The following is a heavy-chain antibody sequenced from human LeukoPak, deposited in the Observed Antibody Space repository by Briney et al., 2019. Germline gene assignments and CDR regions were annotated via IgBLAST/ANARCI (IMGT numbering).Heavy chain of an antibody. CDR2: IRSKAYGGTT. CDR3: SRVRGTGSGSYIYYYYMDV. D-gene: IGHD3-10*01. Sequence: PGRSLRLSCTASGFTFGDYAMSWFRQAPGKGLEWVGFIRSKAYGGTTEFAASVKGRFTISRDDSKSIAYLQMNSLKTEDTAVYYCSRVRGTGSGSYIYYYYMDVWGKGTTVTVSS. J-gene: IGHJ6*03. V-gene: IGHV3-49*03. CDR1: GFTFGDYA.